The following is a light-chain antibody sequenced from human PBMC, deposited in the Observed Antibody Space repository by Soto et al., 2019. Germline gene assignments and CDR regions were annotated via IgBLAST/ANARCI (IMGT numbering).Light chain of an antibody. CDR2: EVS. V-gene: IGLV2-14*01. CDR1: SSDVGAYNY. CDR3: CSHSSSIHWV. J-gene: IGLJ3*02. Sequence: QSALTQPASVSGSPGQSITISCTGSSSDVGAYNYVSWYQQYPGKAPKLMIYEVSNRPSGVSSRFSGSKSGNTASLTISGLQAEDDAVYYCCSHSSSIHWVFGGGTKVTVL.